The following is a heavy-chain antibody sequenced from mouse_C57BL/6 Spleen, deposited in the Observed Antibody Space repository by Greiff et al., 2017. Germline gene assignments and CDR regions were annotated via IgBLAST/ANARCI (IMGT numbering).Heavy chain of an antibody. CDR3: ARLIYGSSSPYYFDY. J-gene: IGHJ2*01. Sequence: VQLQQSGPELVKPGASVKIPCKASGYTFTDYNMDWVKQSHGKSLEWIGDINPNNGGTIYNQKFKGKATLTVGKSSSTAYMELRSLTSEDTAVYYGARLIYGSSSPYYFDYWGQGTTLTVSS. D-gene: IGHD1-1*01. CDR2: INPNNGGT. CDR1: GYTFTDYN. V-gene: IGHV1-18*01.